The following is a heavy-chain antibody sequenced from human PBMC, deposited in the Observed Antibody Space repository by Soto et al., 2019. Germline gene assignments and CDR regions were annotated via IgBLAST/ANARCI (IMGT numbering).Heavy chain of an antibody. D-gene: IGHD3-3*01. J-gene: IGHJ4*02. CDR2: IWYDGSNK. Sequence: QVQLVESGGGVVQPGRSLRLSCAASGFTFSSYGMHWVRQAPGKGLEWVAVIWYDGSNKYYADSVKGRFTISRDNSKNTLYLQMNSLRAEDTAVYYCAREEFWSCYYANWGQGTLVTVSS. CDR3: AREEFWSCYYAN. CDR1: GFTFSSYG. V-gene: IGHV3-33*01.